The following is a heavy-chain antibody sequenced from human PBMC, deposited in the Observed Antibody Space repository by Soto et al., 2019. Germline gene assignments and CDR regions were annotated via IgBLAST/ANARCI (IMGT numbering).Heavy chain of an antibody. CDR1: GGSFSGYY. CDR3: ARGVVYDYVWGSYRRPRHFDY. V-gene: IGHV4-34*01. D-gene: IGHD3-16*02. Sequence: ETLSLTCAVYGGSFSGYYWSWIRQPPGKGLEWIGEINHSGSTNYNPSLKSRVTISVDTSKNQFSLKLSSVTAADTAVYYCARGVVYDYVWGSYRRPRHFDYWGQGTLVTVSS. CDR2: INHSGST. J-gene: IGHJ4*02.